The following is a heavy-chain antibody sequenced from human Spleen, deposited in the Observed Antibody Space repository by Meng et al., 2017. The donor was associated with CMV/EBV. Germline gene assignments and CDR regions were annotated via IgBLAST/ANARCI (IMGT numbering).Heavy chain of an antibody. V-gene: IGHV3-21*01. CDR2: LSSSSSYI. J-gene: IGHJ6*02. D-gene: IGHD4-11*01. Sequence: GESLKISCAASGFTFSSYSMNWVRQAPGKGLEWVSSLSSSSSYIFYADSVKGRFTISRDNAKNSLYLQMNSLRAEDTAAYYCARDFYSNYVLYYYYYGMDVWGQGTTVTVSS. CDR1: GFTFSSYS. CDR3: ARDFYSNYVLYYYYYGMDV.